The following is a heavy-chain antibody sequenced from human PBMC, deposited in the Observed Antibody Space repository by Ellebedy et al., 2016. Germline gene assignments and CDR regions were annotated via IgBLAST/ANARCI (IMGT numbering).Heavy chain of an antibody. Sequence: GESLKISXAASGFTFSSYGMHWVRQAPGKGLEWVAVIWYDGSNKYYADSVKGRFTISRDNSKNTLYLQMNSLRAEDTAVYYCARGTVVTGSGSDYWGQGTLVTVSS. CDR3: ARGTVVTGSGSDY. J-gene: IGHJ4*02. D-gene: IGHD4-23*01. CDR1: GFTFSSYG. CDR2: IWYDGSNK. V-gene: IGHV3-33*01.